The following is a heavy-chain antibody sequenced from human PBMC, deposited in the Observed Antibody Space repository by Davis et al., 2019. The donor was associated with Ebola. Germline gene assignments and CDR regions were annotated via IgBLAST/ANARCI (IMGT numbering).Heavy chain of an antibody. J-gene: IGHJ4*02. Sequence: ASVQVSCKASGYIFSNYDINWVRQASGQGLGWMGWMNAYSGHTGLVETFKDRISMTRDPSITTAYMELRSLKVDDTAVYYCARGYSPKCRGGDCVDDFWGQGTLVTVSS. CDR1: GYIFSNYD. CDR2: MNAYSGHT. D-gene: IGHD2-21*02. CDR3: ARGYSPKCRGGDCVDDF. V-gene: IGHV1-8*01.